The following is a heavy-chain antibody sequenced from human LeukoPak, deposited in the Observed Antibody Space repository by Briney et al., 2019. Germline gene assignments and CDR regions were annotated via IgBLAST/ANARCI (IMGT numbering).Heavy chain of an antibody. CDR3: ARAAGVRGYYDYAPNDY. CDR1: GYTLTGYY. V-gene: IGHV1-2*02. Sequence: ASVKVSCKASGYTLTGYYMHWVRQAPGQGLEWMGWINPNSGGTNYAQKFQGRVTMTRDTSISTAYMELSSLRSEDTAVYYCARAAGVRGYYDYAPNDYWGQGTLVTVSS. J-gene: IGHJ4*02. CDR2: INPNSGGT. D-gene: IGHD3-16*01.